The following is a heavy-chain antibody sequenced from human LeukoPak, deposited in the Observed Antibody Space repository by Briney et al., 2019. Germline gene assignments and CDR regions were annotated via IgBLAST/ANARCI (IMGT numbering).Heavy chain of an antibody. Sequence: GRSLRLSCAASGFTFSSYGMHWVRQAPGKGLEWVAVISYDGSNKYYADSVKGRFTISRDNSKNTLYLQMNSLRAEDTAVYYCARVPTRGYGALDYWGQGTLVTVSS. CDR2: ISYDGSNK. CDR1: GFTFSSYG. J-gene: IGHJ4*02. D-gene: IGHD4/OR15-4a*01. CDR3: ARVPTRGYGALDY. V-gene: IGHV3-30*03.